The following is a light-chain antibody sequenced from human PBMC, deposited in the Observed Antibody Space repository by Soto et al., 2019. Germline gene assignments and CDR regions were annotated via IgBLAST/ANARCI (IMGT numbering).Light chain of an antibody. CDR3: QQYNTWPLT. CDR1: QSVSSN. V-gene: IGKV3-15*01. J-gene: IGKJ4*01. Sequence: EIVMTQSPATLSVSPGERATLSCGASQSVSSNLAWYQQKPGQAPRLLIYGASTRATGIPARFSGSGSGTEFTLTISSLQSEDFAVYYCQQYNTWPLTFGGGTKVEIK. CDR2: GAS.